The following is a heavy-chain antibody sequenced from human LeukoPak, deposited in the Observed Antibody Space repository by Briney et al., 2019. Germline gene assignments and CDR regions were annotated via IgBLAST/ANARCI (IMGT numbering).Heavy chain of an antibody. D-gene: IGHD1-26*01. CDR2: IYHTGST. Sequence: PSETLSLTCTVSGDSISSYYWSWIRQPPGKGLEWIGYIYHTGSTNYNPSLKSRVTISVDTSKNQFSLKLSSVTAADTAVYYCARQEAVGATQYFQHWGQGTLVTVSS. J-gene: IGHJ1*01. CDR1: GDSISSYY. V-gene: IGHV4-59*08. CDR3: ARQEAVGATQYFQH.